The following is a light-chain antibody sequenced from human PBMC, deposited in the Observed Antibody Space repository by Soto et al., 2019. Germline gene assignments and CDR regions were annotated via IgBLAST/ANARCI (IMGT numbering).Light chain of an antibody. CDR3: QQYNKWPRA. CDR1: RSVNSN. Sequence: FVLTQTPATLSLSPGGRATLSCRASRSVNSNLAWYQQKPGQPPRLLIYDASTRATAIPARFSGSGSGTEFTLTISSLQSEDFAVYYCQQYNKWPRAFDQGTKVDIK. CDR2: DAS. J-gene: IGKJ1*01. V-gene: IGKV3-15*01.